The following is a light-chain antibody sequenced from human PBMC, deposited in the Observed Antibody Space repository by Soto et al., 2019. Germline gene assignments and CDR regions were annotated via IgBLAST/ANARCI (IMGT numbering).Light chain of an antibody. J-gene: IGLJ2*01. CDR2: TND. V-gene: IGLV1-44*01. CDR1: STNVGVNP. Sequence: QSVLTQPPSTSGTPGQRVTISCSGSSTNVGVNPGNWYQQFPGTAPRLLIYTNDQRPSGVPGRFSGSKSGTTASLDISGLQSDDEADYYCAAWDDSLYGLVFGGGTKLTVL. CDR3: AAWDDSLYGLV.